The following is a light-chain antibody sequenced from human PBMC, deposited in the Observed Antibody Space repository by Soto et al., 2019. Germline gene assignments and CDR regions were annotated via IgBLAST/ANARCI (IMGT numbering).Light chain of an antibody. CDR3: LLYYSGAWV. CDR2: NTS. Sequence: QAVVTQEPSLTVSPGGTVTLTCASSTGAVTSVYHPYWFQQKPGQAPRALIYNTSNTLSWTPARFSGSLLGGKAALTLSGAQPEDEAEYYCLLYYSGAWVFGGGTKLTVL. CDR1: TGAVTSVYH. V-gene: IGLV7-43*01. J-gene: IGLJ3*02.